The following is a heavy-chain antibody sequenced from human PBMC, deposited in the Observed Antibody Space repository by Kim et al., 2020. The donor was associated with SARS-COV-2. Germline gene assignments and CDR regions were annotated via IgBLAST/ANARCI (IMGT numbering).Heavy chain of an antibody. Sequence: SETLSLTCTVSGGSISSYYWSWIRQPPGKGLEWIGYIYYSGSTNYNPSLKSRVTISVDTSKNQFSLKLSSVTAADTAVYYCARSVVKWGQLYYYYGMDFWGQGTTVTVSS. D-gene: IGHD1-26*01. J-gene: IGHJ6*02. V-gene: IGHV4-59*13. CDR2: IYYSGST. CDR1: GGSISSYY. CDR3: ARSVVKWGQLYYYYGMDF.